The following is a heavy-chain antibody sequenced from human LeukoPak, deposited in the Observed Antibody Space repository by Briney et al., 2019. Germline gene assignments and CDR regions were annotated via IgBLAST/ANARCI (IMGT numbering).Heavy chain of an antibody. D-gene: IGHD6-19*01. V-gene: IGHV3-23*01. CDR1: GFTFSSYA. CDR2: ITGSGDST. CDR3: ANGGSIAVATPLDY. Sequence: GGSLRLSCAASGFTFSSYAMSWVRQAPGKGLEWVSGITGSGDSTYYADSVKGRFTISRDNSKNTLYLQMNRLRAEDTAVYYCANGGSIAVATPLDYWGQGTLVTVSS. J-gene: IGHJ4*02.